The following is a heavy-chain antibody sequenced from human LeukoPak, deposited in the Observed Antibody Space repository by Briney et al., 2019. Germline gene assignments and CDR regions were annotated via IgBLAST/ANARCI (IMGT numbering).Heavy chain of an antibody. CDR1: GFTFSSYA. J-gene: IGHJ6*02. V-gene: IGHV3-23*01. D-gene: IGHD3-10*01. CDR3: ANALDSGNYYYYGMDV. Sequence: GGSLRLSCAASGFTFSSYAMSWVRQAPGKGLEWVSAISGSGGSTYSADSVKGRFTISRDNSKNTLYLQMNSLRAEDTAVYYCANALDSGNYYYYGMDVWGQGATVTVSS. CDR2: ISGSGGST.